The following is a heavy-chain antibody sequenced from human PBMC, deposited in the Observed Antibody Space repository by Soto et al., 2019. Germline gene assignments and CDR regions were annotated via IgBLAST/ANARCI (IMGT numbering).Heavy chain of an antibody. CDR3: AKDRRVVAVAAPFDY. CDR2: ISYDGSNK. D-gene: IGHD6-19*01. J-gene: IGHJ4*02. Sequence: QVQLVESGGGVVQPGRSLRLSCAASGFTFSSYGMHWVRQAPGKGLEWVAVISYDGSNKYYADSVKGRFTISRDNSKNTLYLQMNSLIAEDTAVYYCAKDRRVVAVAAPFDYWGPGTLVTVSS. V-gene: IGHV3-30*18. CDR1: GFTFSSYG.